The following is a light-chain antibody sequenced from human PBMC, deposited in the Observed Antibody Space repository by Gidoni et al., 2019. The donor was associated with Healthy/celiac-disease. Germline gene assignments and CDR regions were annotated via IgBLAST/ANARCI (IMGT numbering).Light chain of an antibody. CDR2: WGS. J-gene: IGKJ4*01. CDR3: MQAIQTPT. Sequence: VLTHSPLSHPVTPGEPASISCRSSQSLLHSNGYNYLYWYLQKPGQSRQLLIYWGSNRASGVPKRLSGSGSGTDITLKSSRVEDEDVRVYYCMQAIQTPTFGGGTKVEIK. CDR1: QSLLHSNGYNY. V-gene: IGKV2-28*01.